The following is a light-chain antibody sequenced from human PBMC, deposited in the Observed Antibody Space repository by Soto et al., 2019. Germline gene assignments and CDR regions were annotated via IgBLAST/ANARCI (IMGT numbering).Light chain of an antibody. CDR3: QQYGSSRYT. Sequence: ETVLTQSPGTLSLSPGERATLSCRASQSVSSSYLAWYQQKPGQAPRLLIYATSSRATGIPDRFSGSGSGTAFTLTISRLEPEDFVVYYCQQYGSSRYTFGQGTKLEIK. V-gene: IGKV3-20*01. J-gene: IGKJ2*01. CDR2: ATS. CDR1: QSVSSSY.